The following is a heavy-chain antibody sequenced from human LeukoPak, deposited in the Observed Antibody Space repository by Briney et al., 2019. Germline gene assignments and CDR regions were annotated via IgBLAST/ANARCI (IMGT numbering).Heavy chain of an antibody. J-gene: IGHJ4*02. Sequence: GASVKVSCKASGYTFISYGISWVRQAPGQGLEWMGWISAYNGNTNYAQKLQGRVTMTTDTSTSTAYMELRSLRSDDTAVYYCAGAPFWGYCSSTSCLPDYWGQGTLVTVSS. CDR1: GYTFISYG. CDR2: ISAYNGNT. CDR3: AGAPFWGYCSSTSCLPDY. D-gene: IGHD2-2*01. V-gene: IGHV1-18*01.